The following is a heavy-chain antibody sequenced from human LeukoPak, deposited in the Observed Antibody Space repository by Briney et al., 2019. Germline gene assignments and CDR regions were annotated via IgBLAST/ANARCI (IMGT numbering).Heavy chain of an antibody. V-gene: IGHV3-38-3*01. CDR3: ARNDDYWGGFDY. Sequence: PGGSLRLSCAASGFTVSSNEMSWVRQAPGKGLEWVSSISGGSTYYADSRKGRFTISRDNSKNTLYLQMNSLRAEDTAVYYCARNDDYWGGFDYWGQGTLVTVSS. D-gene: IGHD2-21*01. J-gene: IGHJ4*02. CDR1: GFTVSSNE. CDR2: ISGGST.